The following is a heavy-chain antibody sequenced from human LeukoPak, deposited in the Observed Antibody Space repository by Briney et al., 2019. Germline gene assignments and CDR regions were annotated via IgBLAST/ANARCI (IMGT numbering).Heavy chain of an antibody. CDR3: AKDRRLYDYGSGSYFDY. CDR2: INTDGSST. D-gene: IGHD3-10*01. Sequence: PGGSLRLSCAASGFFFSSYWMHWVRQAPGKGLVWVSRINTDGSSTSYADSVKGRFTISRDNAKNTLYLQMNSLRAEDTAVYYCAKDRRLYDYGSGSYFDYWGQGTLVTVSS. V-gene: IGHV3-74*01. CDR1: GFFFSSYW. J-gene: IGHJ4*02.